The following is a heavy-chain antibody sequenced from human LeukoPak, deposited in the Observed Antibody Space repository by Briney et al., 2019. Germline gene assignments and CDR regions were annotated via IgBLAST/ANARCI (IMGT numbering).Heavy chain of an antibody. CDR1: GFIFDDYA. J-gene: IGHJ6*02. V-gene: IGHV3-9*01. CDR3: AKDILEATVAPRGLDV. Sequence: PGGSLRLSCAASGFIFDDYAMHWVRQAPGKGLEWVSGISWNSGSIGYADSVRGRFTISRDNAKNSLYLQMNSLRTEDTALYYCAKDILEATVAPRGLDVWGQGTTVTVSS. D-gene: IGHD3-3*02. CDR2: ISWNSGSI.